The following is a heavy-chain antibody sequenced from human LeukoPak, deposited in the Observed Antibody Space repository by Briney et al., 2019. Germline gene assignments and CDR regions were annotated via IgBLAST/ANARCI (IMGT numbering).Heavy chain of an antibody. J-gene: IGHJ4*02. D-gene: IGHD6-19*01. CDR2: ISYDGSNK. Sequence: GGSLRLSCAASGFTFSNYGIHWVRQAPGKGLEWVAVISYDGSNKYYADSVKGRFTISRDNSKNTLYLQMNSLRAEDTAVYYCARAGSGWDYYFDYWGQGTLVTVSS. V-gene: IGHV3-30*04. CDR3: ARAGSGWDYYFDY. CDR1: GFTFSNYG.